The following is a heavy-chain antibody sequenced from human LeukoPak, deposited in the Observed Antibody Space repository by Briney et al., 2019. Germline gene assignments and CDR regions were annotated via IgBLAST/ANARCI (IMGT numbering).Heavy chain of an antibody. J-gene: IGHJ4*02. D-gene: IGHD3-16*02. CDR2: IYHSGST. CDR1: GGSISSGGYY. V-gene: IGHV4-30-2*01. Sequence: SETLSLTCTVSGGSISSGGYYWSWIRQPPGKGLEWIGYIYHSGSTYYNPSLKSRVTISVDRSKNQFSLKLSSVTAADTAVYYCARDQAFGGVIVKGHWDQGTLVTVSS. CDR3: ARDQAFGGVIVKGH.